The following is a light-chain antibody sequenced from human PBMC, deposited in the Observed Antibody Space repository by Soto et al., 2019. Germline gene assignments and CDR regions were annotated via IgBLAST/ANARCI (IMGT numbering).Light chain of an antibody. CDR3: QQYNSYAWR. CDR1: QSISNC. CDR2: KAA. V-gene: IGKV1-5*03. Sequence: DIQMTQSPSTLSASVGDRVTITCRASQSISNCLAWYQQKPGKAPKLLIYKAASLESGVPSRFSGSGSGTEITLTNSSLQPDYFATYYCQQYNSYAWRCGQGTKVEIK. J-gene: IGKJ1*01.